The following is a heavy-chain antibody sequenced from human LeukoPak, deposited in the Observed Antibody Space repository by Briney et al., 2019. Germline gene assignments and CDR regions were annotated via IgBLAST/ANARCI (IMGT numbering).Heavy chain of an antibody. J-gene: IGHJ4*02. Sequence: GGSLRLSCTASGFTFSSYWMSWVRQAPGKGLEWVANIKQDGSEKYYVDSVKGRFTISRDNAKNSLYLQMNSLRAEDTAVYYCARADSSSWPAFDYWGQGTLVTVSS. CDR2: IKQDGSEK. CDR1: GFTFSSYW. D-gene: IGHD6-13*01. V-gene: IGHV3-7*01. CDR3: ARADSSSWPAFDY.